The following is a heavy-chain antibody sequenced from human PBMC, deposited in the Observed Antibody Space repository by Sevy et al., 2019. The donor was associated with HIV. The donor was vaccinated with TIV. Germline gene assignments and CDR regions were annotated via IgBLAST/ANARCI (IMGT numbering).Heavy chain of an antibody. CDR1: GFTFDDYA. CDR2: ISWNSGSI. D-gene: IGHD6-19*01. Sequence: GGSLRLSCAASGFTFDDYAMHWVRQAPGKGLEWVSGISWNSGSIGYAYSVKGRFTISRDNAKNSLYLQMNSLRAEDTALYYCAKDPRYSSGWLGGWFDPWGQGTLVTVSS. V-gene: IGHV3-9*01. J-gene: IGHJ5*02. CDR3: AKDPRYSSGWLGGWFDP.